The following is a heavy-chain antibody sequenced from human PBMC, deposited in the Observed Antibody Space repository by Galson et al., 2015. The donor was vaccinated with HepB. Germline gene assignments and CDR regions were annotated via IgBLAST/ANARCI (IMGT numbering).Heavy chain of an antibody. CDR1: GYTFTSYY. CDR2: INPSGGST. D-gene: IGHD6-19*01. V-gene: IGHV1-46*04. J-gene: IGHJ4*02. Sequence: SVKVSCKASGYTFTSYYMHWVRQAPGQGLEWMGIINPSGGSTSYAQKLQGRVTMTRDTSTSTVYMELSSLRSEDTAVYYCARSSSGWYVDYWGQGTLVTVSS. CDR3: ARSSSGWYVDY.